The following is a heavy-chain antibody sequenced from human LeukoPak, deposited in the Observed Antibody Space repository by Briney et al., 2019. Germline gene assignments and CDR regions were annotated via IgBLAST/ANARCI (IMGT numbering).Heavy chain of an antibody. CDR3: ARDLGYCSSTSCSRVDP. Sequence: SVKVSCKASGGTFSSYAISWVRQAPGQGLEWVGRIIPILGIANYAQKFQGRVTITADKSTSTAYMELSSLRSEDTAVYYCARDLGYCSSTSCSRVDPWGQGTLVTVSS. CDR1: GGTFSSYA. J-gene: IGHJ5*02. V-gene: IGHV1-69*04. D-gene: IGHD2-2*01. CDR2: IIPILGIA.